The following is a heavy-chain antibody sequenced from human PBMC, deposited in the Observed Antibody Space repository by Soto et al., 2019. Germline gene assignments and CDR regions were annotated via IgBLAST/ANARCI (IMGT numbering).Heavy chain of an antibody. V-gene: IGHV3-48*02. CDR3: AREGYSSGWFSFDY. D-gene: IGHD6-19*01. CDR1: RIAFSSYA. Sequence: PWGSLRLSCSPCRIAFSSYAMSWVRQAPGKGLEWGSYISSSSRTIYYVDSVKCRFTISRDNAKNSLYLQMNSLRDEDTAVYYCAREGYSSGWFSFDYWGQGTLVTVSS. CDR2: ISSSSRTI. J-gene: IGHJ4*02.